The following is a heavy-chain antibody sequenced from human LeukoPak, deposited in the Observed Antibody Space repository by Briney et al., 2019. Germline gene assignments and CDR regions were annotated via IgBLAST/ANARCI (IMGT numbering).Heavy chain of an antibody. J-gene: IGHJ5*02. Sequence: GGSLRLSCAASGFTFSSYDMNWIRQAPGKGLEWISYISISSSTIYYADSVKGRFTISRDNAKNSLYLQMNSLRAEDTAIYYCARGPPLFDPWGQGTLVTVSS. CDR3: ARGPPLFDP. CDR1: GFTFSSYD. CDR2: ISISSSTI. V-gene: IGHV3-48*01.